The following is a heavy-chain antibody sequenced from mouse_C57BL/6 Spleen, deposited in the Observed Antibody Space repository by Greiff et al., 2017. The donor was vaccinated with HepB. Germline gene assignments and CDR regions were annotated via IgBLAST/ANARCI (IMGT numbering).Heavy chain of an antibody. J-gene: IGHJ2*01. CDR2: IDPSDSYT. CDR1: GYTFTSYW. CDR3: ARGGDDGYYGY. V-gene: IGHV1-50*01. Sequence: QVQLQQPGAELVKPGASVKLSCKASGYTFTSYWMQWVKQRPGQGLEWIGEIDPSDSYTNYNQKFKGKATLTVDTSSSTAYMQLSSLTSEDSAVYYCARGGDDGYYGYWGQGTTLTVSS. D-gene: IGHD2-3*01.